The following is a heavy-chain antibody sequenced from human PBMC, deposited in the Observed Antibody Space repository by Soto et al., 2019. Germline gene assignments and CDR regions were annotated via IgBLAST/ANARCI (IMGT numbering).Heavy chain of an antibody. CDR3: AREGSGYNL. J-gene: IGHJ1*01. CDR2: IIPVFGRP. CDR1: GGSFSSFG. Sequence: VASVKVSCKASGGSFSSFGISWVRQAPGQGLEWMGGIIPVFGRPNYAQRSRGRLTITADESTNTVYLELIDLRSEDTAVYYCAREGSGYNLWGQGTQVTVSS. D-gene: IGHD5-12*01. V-gene: IGHV1-69*13.